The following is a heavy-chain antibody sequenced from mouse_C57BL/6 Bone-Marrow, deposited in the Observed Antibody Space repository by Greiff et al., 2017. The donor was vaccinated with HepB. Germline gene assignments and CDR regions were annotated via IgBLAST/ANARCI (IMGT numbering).Heavy chain of an antibody. Sequence: QVQLKESGAELARPGASVKMSCKASGYTFTSYTMHWVKQRPGQGLEWIGYINPSSGYTKYNQKFKDKATLTADKSSSTAYMQLSSLTSEDSAVYYCAREGYYGSSFYAMDYWGQGTSVTVSS. CDR1: GYTFTSYT. V-gene: IGHV1-4*01. D-gene: IGHD1-1*01. CDR3: AREGYYGSSFYAMDY. CDR2: INPSSGYT. J-gene: IGHJ4*01.